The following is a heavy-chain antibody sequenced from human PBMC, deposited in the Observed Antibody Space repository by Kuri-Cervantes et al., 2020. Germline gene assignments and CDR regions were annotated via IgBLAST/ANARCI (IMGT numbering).Heavy chain of an antibody. CDR2: INWNGGST. Sequence: GGSLRLSCAASGFTFDDYGMSWVRQAPGKGLEWVSGINWNGGSTGYADSVKGRFTISRDNAKNSMYLQMNSLRGEDTAVYYCVRVGGSSAHFDYWGQGTLVTVSS. CDR1: GFTFDDYG. J-gene: IGHJ4*02. D-gene: IGHD3-10*01. V-gene: IGHV3-20*04. CDR3: VRVGGSSAHFDY.